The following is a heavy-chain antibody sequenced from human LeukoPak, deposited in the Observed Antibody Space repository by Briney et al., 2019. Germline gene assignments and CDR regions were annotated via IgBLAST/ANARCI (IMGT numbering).Heavy chain of an antibody. Sequence: PSETLSLTCTVSGGSISTYYWTWIRQPPGKGLEWIGSISYSGSTNYSPSLEGRVTMPVDTSKSQFSLKLTSVTAADTAVYFCARQESSYGSGSYFDYWGQGILVTVSS. J-gene: IGHJ4*02. V-gene: IGHV4-59*08. CDR2: ISYSGST. CDR1: GGSISTYY. D-gene: IGHD3-10*01. CDR3: ARQESSYGSGSYFDY.